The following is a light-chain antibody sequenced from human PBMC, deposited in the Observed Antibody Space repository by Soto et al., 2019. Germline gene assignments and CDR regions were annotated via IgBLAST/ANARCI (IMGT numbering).Light chain of an antibody. CDR1: QDIRDY. CDR3: ELYDNLSIT. J-gene: IGKJ5*01. Sequence: DIQMTQSPSSLSASVGDRVTITCQASQDIRDYVNWYQQKEGRAPTLLIYDATNLEPGVPSRFSGSVSVTYFTFTTGSLLPEDIATYYCELYDNLSITFGQGTRLEI. CDR2: DAT. V-gene: IGKV1-33*01.